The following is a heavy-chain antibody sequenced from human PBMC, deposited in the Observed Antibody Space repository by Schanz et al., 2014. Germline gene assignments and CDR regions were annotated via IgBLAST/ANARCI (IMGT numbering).Heavy chain of an antibody. V-gene: IGHV4-59*12. J-gene: IGHJ5*01. Sequence: QVQLQESGPGLVKPSETLSLTCTVSAAFISRYYWSWVRQAPGKGLEWIGYIYHSGSTYYNPSLKSRVTISVDRSKNQFSLILTSVTAADTAVYYCARSPGDFPGWFDSWGQGTLVTVSS. CDR1: AAFISRYY. CDR3: ARSPGDFPGWFDS. CDR2: IYHSGST. D-gene: IGHD4-17*01.